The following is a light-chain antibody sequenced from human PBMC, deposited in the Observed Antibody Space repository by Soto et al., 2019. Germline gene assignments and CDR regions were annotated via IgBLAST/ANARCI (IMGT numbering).Light chain of an antibody. CDR1: SSNIGSNT. Sequence: QSVLTQPPSASVTPGQRVTISCSGSSSNIGSNTVNWYQQLPGTAPQLLIYSNNQRPSGVPDRFSGFKSGTSASLAISGLQSEDEADYYCAAWDDSLNGYVFGTGTKVTVL. V-gene: IGLV1-44*01. CDR2: SNN. CDR3: AAWDDSLNGYV. J-gene: IGLJ1*01.